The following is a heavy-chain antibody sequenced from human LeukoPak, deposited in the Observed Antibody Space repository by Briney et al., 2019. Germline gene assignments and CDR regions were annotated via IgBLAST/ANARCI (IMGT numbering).Heavy chain of an antibody. V-gene: IGHV3-33*01. Sequence: GGSLRLSCAASGFTFSSYGMHWVLQAPGKGLEWVAVIWYDGSNKYYADSVKGRFTISRDNSKNTLYLQMNSLRAEDTAVYYCARWEATGTTGYYGMDVWGQGTTVTVSS. J-gene: IGHJ6*02. D-gene: IGHD1-1*01. CDR3: ARWEATGTTGYYGMDV. CDR2: IWYDGSNK. CDR1: GFTFSSYG.